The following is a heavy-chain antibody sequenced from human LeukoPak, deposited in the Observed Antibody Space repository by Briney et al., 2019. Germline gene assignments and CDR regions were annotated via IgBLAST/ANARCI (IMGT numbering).Heavy chain of an antibody. CDR2: ISSSSNTI. J-gene: IGHJ4*02. CDR3: ARDGYDFWRGYPTTVDF. V-gene: IGHV3-48*01. D-gene: IGHD3-3*01. Sequence: GGSLRLSCAASGFTFSTYAMNWVRQAPGKGLEWVSYISSSSNTIDHAVHVQGRFTISRDQANNSLYLQMNSLRAEDTAVYYFARDGYDFWRGYPTTVDFWGQGTLVTVSS. CDR1: GFTFSTYA.